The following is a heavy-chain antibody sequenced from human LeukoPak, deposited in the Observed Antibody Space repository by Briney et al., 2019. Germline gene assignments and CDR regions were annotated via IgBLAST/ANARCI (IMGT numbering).Heavy chain of an antibody. CDR1: GFTFSSYE. CDR2: ISSSGTTK. Sequence: GGSLRLSCAASGFTFSSYEMNWVRQAPGEGLERVSEISSSGTTKNYADSVKGRFTISRDNAKNSLYLQMNSLRAEDTAIYYCARTNIGYSYGPNWFDPWGQGTLVTVSS. V-gene: IGHV3-48*03. J-gene: IGHJ5*02. D-gene: IGHD5-18*01. CDR3: ARTNIGYSYGPNWFDP.